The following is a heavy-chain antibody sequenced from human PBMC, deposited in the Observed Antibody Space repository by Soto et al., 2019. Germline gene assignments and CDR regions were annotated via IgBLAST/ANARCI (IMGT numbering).Heavy chain of an antibody. CDR1: GFNFNSYT. CDR3: ARVCSGGSCYPGMDV. D-gene: IGHD2-15*01. CDR2: ISSSGYI. J-gene: IGHJ6*02. Sequence: EMQLVESGGGLVKPGGSLRLSCAASGFNFNSYTINWVRQAPGKRLEWLSSISSSGYIFSTDSVRGRFTISRDNAKNSVYLQINSLRAEDTAVYFCARVCSGGSCYPGMDVWGQGTTVTVSS. V-gene: IGHV3-21*01.